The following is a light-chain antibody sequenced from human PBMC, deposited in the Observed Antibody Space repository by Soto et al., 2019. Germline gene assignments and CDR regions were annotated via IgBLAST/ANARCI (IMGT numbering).Light chain of an antibody. CDR2: GAS. CDR3: QQYGSSGYT. V-gene: IGKV3-20*01. Sequence: EMVWTRLPGTLSFPPGERATLSCRAGQSVTSSSLAWYQQKPGQVPRLLIYGASSRATGIPDRFSGSGSGTDFTLTISRLEPEDFAVYYCQQYGSSGYTFGQGTKLEIK. CDR1: QSVTSSS. J-gene: IGKJ2*01.